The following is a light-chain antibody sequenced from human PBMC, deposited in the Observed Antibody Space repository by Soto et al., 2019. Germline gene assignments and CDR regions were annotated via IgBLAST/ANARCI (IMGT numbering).Light chain of an antibody. Sequence: LTQSPGTLSLSPGERATLSCRASRSFASSYLGWYQQKPGQAPRLLLYAASKRATGTPDRFSGSGSGTDFTLTINRLVPEDCAVYYCQQYGSSPPYTFGQGTKVDIK. V-gene: IGKV3-20*01. CDR2: AAS. CDR1: RSFASSY. CDR3: QQYGSSPPYT. J-gene: IGKJ2*01.